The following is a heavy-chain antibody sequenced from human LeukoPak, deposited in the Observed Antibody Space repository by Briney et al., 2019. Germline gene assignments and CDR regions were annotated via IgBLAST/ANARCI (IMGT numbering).Heavy chain of an antibody. J-gene: IGHJ4*02. CDR1: GGSISSYY. V-gene: IGHV4-34*01. CDR2: INHSGST. CDR3: ARVGRRDY. Sequence: SETLPLTCTVSGGSISSYYWSWIRQPPGKGLGWIGEINHSGSTNYNPSLKSRVTISVDTSKNQFSLKLSSVTAADTAVYYCARVGRRDYWGQGTLVTVSS.